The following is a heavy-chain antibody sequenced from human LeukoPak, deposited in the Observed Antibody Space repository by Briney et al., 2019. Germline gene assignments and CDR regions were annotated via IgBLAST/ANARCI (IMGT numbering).Heavy chain of an antibody. D-gene: IGHD3-10*01. CDR2: ISWDGVTT. Sequence: GGFLRLSCAASGFTFEDHCMHWVRQAPGKGLEWVSHISWDGVTTYYADSVKGLFAISRDNNKNFVYLQMNSLRRDDSAQYYCAKGTYGFPPRYYMDVWGKGTRVTVSS. CDR3: AKGTYGFPPRYYMDV. V-gene: IGHV3-43*01. CDR1: GFTFEDHC. J-gene: IGHJ6*03.